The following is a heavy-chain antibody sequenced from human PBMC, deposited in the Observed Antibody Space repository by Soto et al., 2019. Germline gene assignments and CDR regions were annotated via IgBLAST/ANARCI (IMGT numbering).Heavy chain of an antibody. CDR2: INHSGST. V-gene: IGHV4-34*01. CDR3: ARRVRGVNDAFNI. J-gene: IGHJ3*02. Sequence: QVQLQQWGAGLLKPSETLSLTRTVYGGSFSDYYWSWIRQPPGKGLEWIGEINHSGSTNYNPSLKSRVTMSVDTSKNQFSLKLSSVTAADTAVYYCARRVRGVNDAFNIWGQGTMVTVSS. D-gene: IGHD3-10*01. CDR1: GGSFSDYY.